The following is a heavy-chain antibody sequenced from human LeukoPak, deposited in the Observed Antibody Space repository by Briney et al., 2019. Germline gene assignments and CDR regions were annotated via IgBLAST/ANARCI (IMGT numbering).Heavy chain of an antibody. CDR2: VNHSGST. J-gene: IGHJ6*03. D-gene: IGHD4-23*01. V-gene: IGHV4-34*01. Sequence: SETLSLTCAVYGGSFSGYYWSWIRQPPGKGLEWIGEVNHSGSTNYNPSLKSRVTISVDTSKNQFSLKLSSVTAADTAVYYCARGGGNSIYYYYYMDVWGKGTTVTVSS. CDR3: ARGGGNSIYYYYYMDV. CDR1: GGSFSGYY.